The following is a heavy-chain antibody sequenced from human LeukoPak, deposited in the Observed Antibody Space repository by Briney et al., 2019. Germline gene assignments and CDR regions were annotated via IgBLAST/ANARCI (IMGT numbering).Heavy chain of an antibody. V-gene: IGHV3-21*04. D-gene: IGHD5-18*01. CDR1: GFSVSNNY. J-gene: IGHJ4*02. CDR3: VQSSYGYLDY. Sequence: GGSLRLSCAASGFSVSNNYMNWVRQAPGKGLEWVSSISSSSSYIYYADSVKGRFTISRDNAKNSLYLQMNSLRAEDTAVYYCVQSSYGYLDYWGQGTLVTVSS. CDR2: ISSSSSYI.